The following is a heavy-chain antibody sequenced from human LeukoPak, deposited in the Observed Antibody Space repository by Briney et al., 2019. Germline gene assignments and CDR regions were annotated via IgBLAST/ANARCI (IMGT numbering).Heavy chain of an antibody. CDR1: GGSFSGCY. D-gene: IGHD4-23*01. Sequence: PTETLSLTCAVYGGSFSGCYWSWIRQPPGKGLEWIGEINHSGNTNYNPSLKSRVTISVDTSQNQFSLKLSSVTAADTAVYYCAYSTVVTRGYYWGQGTLVTVSS. V-gene: IGHV4-34*01. J-gene: IGHJ4*02. CDR3: AYSTVVTRGYY. CDR2: INHSGNT.